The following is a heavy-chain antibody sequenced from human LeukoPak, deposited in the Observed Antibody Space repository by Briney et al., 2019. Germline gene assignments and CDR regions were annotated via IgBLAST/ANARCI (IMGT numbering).Heavy chain of an antibody. Sequence: PSETLSLTCTVSGDSINKYFWSWLRQSPGKGLEWIGRIYTSGSTNYNPSLKSRVTISVDTSKNQFSLKLSSVTAADTAVYYCARDRLVVVAATPKSGGFDPWGQGTLVTVSS. D-gene: IGHD2-15*01. CDR2: IYTSGST. CDR3: ARDRLVVVAATPKSGGFDP. V-gene: IGHV4-4*07. J-gene: IGHJ5*02. CDR1: GDSINKYF.